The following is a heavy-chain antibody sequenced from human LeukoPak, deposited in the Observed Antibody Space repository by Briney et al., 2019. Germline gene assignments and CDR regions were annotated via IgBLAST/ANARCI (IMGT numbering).Heavy chain of an antibody. D-gene: IGHD4-17*01. CDR2: IYYSGST. V-gene: IGHV4-59*01. CDR3: ASYGDYRSWALDI. CDR1: GGSISSYY. Sequence: SETLSLTCTVSGGSISSYYWSWIRQPPGKGLEWIGYIYYSGSTNYNPSLKSRVTISVDTSKNQFSLKLSSVTAADTAVYYCASYGDYRSWALDIWGQGTMVTVSS. J-gene: IGHJ3*02.